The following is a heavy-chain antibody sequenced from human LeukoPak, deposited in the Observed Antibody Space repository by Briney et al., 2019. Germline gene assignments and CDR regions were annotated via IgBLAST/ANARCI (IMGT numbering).Heavy chain of an antibody. CDR3: VRITQGTVDY. CDR1: GGSISSFY. J-gene: IGHJ4*02. D-gene: IGHD3-10*01. CDR2: ISYSGST. Sequence: SETLSLTCTVSGGSISSFYWGWIRQSPENGLEWIGYISYSGSTNYTPSLKSRVTISVDTSKNQCSLKLSSMTAADTAIYYCVRITQGTVDYWGQGTLVTVSS. V-gene: IGHV4-59*01.